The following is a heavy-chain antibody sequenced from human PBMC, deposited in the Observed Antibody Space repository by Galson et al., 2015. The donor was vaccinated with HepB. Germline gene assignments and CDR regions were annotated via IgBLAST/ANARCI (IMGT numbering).Heavy chain of an antibody. D-gene: IGHD3-22*01. CDR2: INPSGGST. V-gene: IGHV1-46*01. Sequence: QSGAEVKKPGESLRISCKASGYTFTSYYMHWVRQAPGQGLEWMGIINPSGGSTSYAQKFQGRVTMTRDTSTSTVYMELSSLRSEDTAVYYCARDGSYNSLYYYDSSGGSRWPRKNWYFDLWGRGTLVTVSS. CDR3: ARDGSYNSLYYYDSSGGSRWPRKNWYFDL. CDR1: GYTFTSYY. J-gene: IGHJ2*01.